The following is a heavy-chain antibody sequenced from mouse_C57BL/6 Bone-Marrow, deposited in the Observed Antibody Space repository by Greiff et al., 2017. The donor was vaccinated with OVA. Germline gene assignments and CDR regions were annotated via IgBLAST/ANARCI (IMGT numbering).Heavy chain of an antibody. J-gene: IGHJ2*01. CDR2: INPGSGGT. D-gene: IGHD3-3*01. Sequence: VQRVESGAELVRPGTSVKVSCKASGYAFTNYLIEWVKQRPGQGLEWIGVINPGSGGTNYNEKFKGKATLTADKSSSTAYMQLSSLTSEDSAVYFCARWGDGYWGQGTTLTVSS. CDR3: ARWGDGY. CDR1: GYAFTNYL. V-gene: IGHV1-54*01.